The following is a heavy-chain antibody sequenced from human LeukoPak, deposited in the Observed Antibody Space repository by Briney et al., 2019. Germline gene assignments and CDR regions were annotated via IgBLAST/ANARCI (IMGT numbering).Heavy chain of an antibody. CDR3: ASASSSWYALDFDY. J-gene: IGHJ4*02. CDR1: GFTFSSYR. Sequence: GGSLRLSCAASGFTFSSYRMSWDRQAPGKGLEWVANIKQDGSEKYYVDSVKGRFTISRDNAKNSLYLQMNSLRAEDTAVYYCASASSSWYALDFDYWGQGTLVTVSS. D-gene: IGHD6-13*01. V-gene: IGHV3-7*01. CDR2: IKQDGSEK.